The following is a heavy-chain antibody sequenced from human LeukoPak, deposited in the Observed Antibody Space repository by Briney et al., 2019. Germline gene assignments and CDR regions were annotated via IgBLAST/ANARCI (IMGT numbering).Heavy chain of an antibody. Sequence: PGGSLRLSCAASGFTFNSYALSWVRQAPGKGLEWVSTIGGGGENTYYADSVKGRFTVSRDNSKNTLYLQMNSLRAEDTALYYCAKKSQGDSVGLRANYFDYWGQGTLVTVSS. CDR1: GFTFNSYA. CDR2: IGGGGENT. V-gene: IGHV3-23*01. CDR3: AKKSQGDSVGLRANYFDY. J-gene: IGHJ4*02. D-gene: IGHD3/OR15-3a*01.